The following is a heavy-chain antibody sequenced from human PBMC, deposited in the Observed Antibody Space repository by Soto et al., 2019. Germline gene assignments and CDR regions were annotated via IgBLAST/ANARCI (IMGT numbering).Heavy chain of an antibody. Sequence: EVQLLESGGGLVQPGGSLRLSCEASGFTFSIYAMTWVRQAPGKGLEWVSTTGGSGRTTYFADSVKGRFTVSSDNSKNTLDLLMSSLRADDTAVYYCATVHNTSRSFDYWGQGTLVTVSS. V-gene: IGHV3-23*01. CDR2: TGGSGRTT. J-gene: IGHJ4*02. CDR3: ATVHNTSRSFDY. CDR1: GFTFSIYA. D-gene: IGHD1-20*01.